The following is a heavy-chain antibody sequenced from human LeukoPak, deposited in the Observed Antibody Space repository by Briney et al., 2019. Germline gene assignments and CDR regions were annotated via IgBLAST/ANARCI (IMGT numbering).Heavy chain of an antibody. CDR3: ARGRATVTTFYYFDY. V-gene: IGHV4-34*01. D-gene: IGHD4-17*01. CDR2: INHSGST. CDR1: GGSFSGYY. J-gene: IGHJ4*02. Sequence: PSETLSLTCAVYGGSFSGYYWSWIRQPPGKGLERIGEINHSGSTNYNPSLKSRVTISVDTSKNQFSLKLSSVTAADTAVYYCARGRATVTTFYYFDYWGQGTLVTVSS.